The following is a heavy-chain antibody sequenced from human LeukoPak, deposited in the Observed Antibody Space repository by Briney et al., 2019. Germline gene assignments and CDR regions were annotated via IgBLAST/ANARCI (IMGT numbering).Heavy chain of an antibody. V-gene: IGHV3-30*04. Sequence: GGSLRLSCATSGFTFTNYAMSWVRQAPGKGLEWVAVISYDGSNKYYADSVKGRFTISRDNSKNTLYLQMNSLRAEDTAVYYCARDKTYYDILTGYYKEGPFDYWGQGTLVTVSS. CDR1: GFTFTNYA. CDR2: ISYDGSNK. CDR3: ARDKTYYDILTGYYKEGPFDY. J-gene: IGHJ4*02. D-gene: IGHD3-9*01.